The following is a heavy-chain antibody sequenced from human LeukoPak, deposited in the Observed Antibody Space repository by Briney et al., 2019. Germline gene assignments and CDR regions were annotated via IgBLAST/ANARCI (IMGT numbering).Heavy chain of an antibody. CDR2: ISYDGSNK. CDR1: GFTFSSYA. CDR3: ARELPFDY. Sequence: GGSLRLSCAASGFTFSSYAMHWVRQAPGKGLEWVAVISYDGSNKYYADSVKGRFTISRDNSKNTLYLQMNSLRAEDTAVYYCARELPFDYWGQGILVTVSS. V-gene: IGHV3-30-3*01. J-gene: IGHJ4*02.